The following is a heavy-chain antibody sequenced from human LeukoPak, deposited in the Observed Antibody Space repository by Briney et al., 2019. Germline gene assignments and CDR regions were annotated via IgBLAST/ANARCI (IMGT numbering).Heavy chain of an antibody. CDR2: IWYDGSNK. V-gene: IGHV3-33*01. CDR1: GLTSRNYG. CDR3: STLRAYRSSWYFDY. J-gene: IGHJ4*02. D-gene: IGHD6-13*01. Sequence: PGGSLRLSCAASGLTSRNYGMQWVRQAPGKGLEWVATIWYDGSNKYYADSVKGRVTISRDNSKNTLFLQMNSLRAEDTAVYYCSTLRAYRSSWYFDYWGQGTLVTVSS.